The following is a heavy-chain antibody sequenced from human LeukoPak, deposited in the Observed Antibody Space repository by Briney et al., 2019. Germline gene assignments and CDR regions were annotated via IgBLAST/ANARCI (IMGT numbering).Heavy chain of an antibody. CDR2: ISYDGTNK. D-gene: IGHD1-7*01. J-gene: IGHJ4*02. V-gene: IGHV3-30*18. CDR1: GFIFSSYD. CDR3: AKDERNWNYNLASQTYD. Sequence: GRSLRLSCAASGFIFSSYDMHWVRRAPGKGLEWVAVISYDGTNKYYADSVKGRFTISRDNSKNTLYLQMNSLRAEDTAVYYCAKDERNWNYNLASQTYDWGQGTLVTVSS.